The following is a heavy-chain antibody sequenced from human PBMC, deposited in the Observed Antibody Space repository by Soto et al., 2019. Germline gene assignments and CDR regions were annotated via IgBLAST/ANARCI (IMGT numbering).Heavy chain of an antibody. D-gene: IGHD3-22*01. CDR3: ARQRLWGTSGYYYFEN. V-gene: IGHV5-51*01. J-gene: IGHJ4*02. Sequence: GESLKISCKGSGRIFSDYWIGWVRQMPGKGLEWMGIIYPGDSDTRYSPSFQGQVTITVDKSINTAYLQWSRLKASDTAMYYCARQRLWGTSGYYYFENWGQGTLVTVSS. CDR1: GRIFSDYW. CDR2: IYPGDSDT.